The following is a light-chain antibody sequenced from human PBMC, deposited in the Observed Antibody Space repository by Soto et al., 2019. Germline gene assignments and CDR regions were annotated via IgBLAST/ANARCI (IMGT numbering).Light chain of an antibody. V-gene: IGLV4-69*01. CDR3: QTWGTGIWV. Sequence: QPVLTQSPSASASLGASVKLTCTLSSGHSSYAIAWHQQQPEKGPRYLMKLNSDGSHSKGDGIPDRFSGSSSGAERYLTTSSLQSKDEADYYCQTWGTGIWVFGGGTQLTVL. CDR1: SGHSSYA. J-gene: IGLJ3*02. CDR2: LNSDGSH.